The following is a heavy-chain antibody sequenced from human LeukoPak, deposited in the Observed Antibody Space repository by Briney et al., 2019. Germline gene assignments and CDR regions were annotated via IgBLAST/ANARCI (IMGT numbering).Heavy chain of an antibody. CDR3: ARSSYFDY. CDR1: GFTFSTYS. D-gene: IGHD1-26*01. J-gene: IGHJ4*02. V-gene: IGHV3-48*04. CDR2: ISRSGSVT. Sequence: GGSLRLSCAAAGFTFSTYSINWVRQAPGKGLEWVSYISRSGSVTYYADSVKGRFTISRDNAKNSLYLQMNGLRAEDTAVYYCARSSYFDYWGQGTLVAVSS.